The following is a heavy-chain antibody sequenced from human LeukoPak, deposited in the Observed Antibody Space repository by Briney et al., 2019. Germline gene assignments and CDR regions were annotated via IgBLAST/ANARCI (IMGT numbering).Heavy chain of an antibody. D-gene: IGHD2-21*02. CDR3: AKDRMGGVTFFDY. CDR1: GFTFNIYA. J-gene: IGHJ4*02. V-gene: IGHV3-23*01. CDR2: ISYSAAGT. Sequence: HSGGSLRLSCAASGFTFNIYAMNWVRQAPGKGLEWISSISYSAAGTYYADSVKGRFSISRDNSKKIVYLQMNSLRAEDTAVYYCAKDRMGGVTFFDYWGQGTLVTVSS.